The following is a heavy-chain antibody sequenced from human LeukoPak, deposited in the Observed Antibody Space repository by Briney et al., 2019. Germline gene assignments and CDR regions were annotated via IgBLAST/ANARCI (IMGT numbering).Heavy chain of an antibody. CDR1: GFTFGDYA. V-gene: IGHV3-49*03. J-gene: IGHJ6*03. Sequence: GGSLRLSCTASGFTFGDYAMSWFRQAPGKGLEWVGFIRSKAYGGTTEYAASVNGRFTISRDDSKSIAYLQMKSLKTEDTAVYYCSACNGGSCYYYYMDVWGKGTTVTISS. CDR3: SACNGGSCYYYYMDV. D-gene: IGHD2-15*01. CDR2: IRSKAYGGTT.